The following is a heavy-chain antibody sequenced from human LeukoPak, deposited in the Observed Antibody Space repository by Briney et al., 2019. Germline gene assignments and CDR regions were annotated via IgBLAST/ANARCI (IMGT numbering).Heavy chain of an antibody. CDR2: INTNIGNP. V-gene: IGHV7-4-1*02. D-gene: IGHD6-19*01. Sequence: ASVKVSCKASGYTFTSSALNWVRQAPGQGLEWMGWINTNIGNPTYAQGFTGRFVFSLDTSVSTAYLHISSLEAEDTAIYYCATDLKKGDSGCFDYWGQGTLVTVSS. CDR1: GYTFTSSA. J-gene: IGHJ4*02. CDR3: ATDLKKGDSGCFDY.